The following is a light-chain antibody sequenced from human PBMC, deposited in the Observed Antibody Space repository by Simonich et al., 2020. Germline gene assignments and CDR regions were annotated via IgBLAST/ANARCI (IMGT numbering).Light chain of an antibody. J-gene: IGLJ2*01. CDR3: CSYAGSSTFVV. Sequence: QSALPQPASVSGSPGQSITISCTETSSDVGCYNLVFWYQQHPGKAPKLIISEGSKRPSVVSNRFSGSKSGNTASLTISGLQAEDEADYYCCSYAGSSTFVVFGGGTKLTVL. CDR2: EGS. V-gene: IGLV2-23*03. CDR1: SSDVGCYNL.